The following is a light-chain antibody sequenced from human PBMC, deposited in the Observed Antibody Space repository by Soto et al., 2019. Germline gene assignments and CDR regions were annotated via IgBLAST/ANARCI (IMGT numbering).Light chain of an antibody. CDR2: LGS. Sequence: IVMTQSPLSLPVTPGEPASISCMCVHVLPHSNGYNYLDWYLQKPGQSPQLLIYLGSNRASGVPDRFSGSGSGTEFTLTISSLQPDDFATYYCQQYNGYSRTFGQGTKMDIK. CDR3: QQYNGYSRT. CDR1: HVLPHSNGYNY. V-gene: IGKV2-28*01. J-gene: IGKJ1*01.